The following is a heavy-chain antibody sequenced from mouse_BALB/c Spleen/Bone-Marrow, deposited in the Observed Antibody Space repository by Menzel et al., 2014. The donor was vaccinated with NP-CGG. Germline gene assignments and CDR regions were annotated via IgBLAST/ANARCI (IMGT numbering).Heavy chain of an antibody. V-gene: IGHV5-9*02. Sequence: EVMLVESGGGLVKPGGSLKLSCAASGFAFSSYDMSWVRQTPEKRLEWVATISSGGSYTYYPDSVKGRFTISRDNARNTLYLQMSSLRSEDTALYYCERQGNWDGYFDVWGAGTAVTVSS. CDR1: GFAFSSYD. CDR3: ERQGNWDGYFDV. CDR2: ISSGGSYT. D-gene: IGHD4-1*01. J-gene: IGHJ1*01.